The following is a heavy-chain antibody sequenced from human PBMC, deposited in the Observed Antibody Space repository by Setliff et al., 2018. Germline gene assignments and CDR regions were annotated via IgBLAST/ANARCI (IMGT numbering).Heavy chain of an antibody. CDR2: IYHDGNS. V-gene: IGHV4-4*02. J-gene: IGHJ5*02. Sequence: SETLSLTCAVSGVSINSPSWWSWVRQSPGKGLEWIGEIYHDGNSNFNPSVHYNPSLKSRVTMSIDKSNNQFSLKLTSVTAADTAVYYCAKGGGRYHSDAWGQGILVTVSS. D-gene: IGHD1-1*01. CDR1: GVSINSPSW. CDR3: AKGGGRYHSDA.